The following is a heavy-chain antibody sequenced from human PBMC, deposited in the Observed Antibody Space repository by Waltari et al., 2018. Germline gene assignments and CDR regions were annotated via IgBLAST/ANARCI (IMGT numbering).Heavy chain of an antibody. CDR3: ARVTHTGYYGMDV. V-gene: IGHV1-69*01. Sequence: QVQLVQSGAEVKKPGSSVKVSCKASGGTFSSYAISWVRQAPGQGLEWMGGIIPICGKGNYAKKFQGEVRITADESTRTAYMERSSLRSEETAGYYCARVTHTGYYGMDVWGQGTTVTVSS. CDR1: GGTFSSYA. D-gene: IGHD5-18*01. J-gene: IGHJ6*02. CDR2: IIPICGKG.